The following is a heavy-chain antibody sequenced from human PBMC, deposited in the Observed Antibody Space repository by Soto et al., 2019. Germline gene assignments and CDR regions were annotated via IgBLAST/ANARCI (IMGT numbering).Heavy chain of an antibody. J-gene: IGHJ4*02. Sequence: SETLSLTCTVSGGSISSSSYYWGWIRQPPGKGLEWIGSIYYSGSTYYNPPLKSRVTISVDTSKNQFSLKLSSVTAADTAVYYCARAMYSSSSLFDYWGQGTLVTVSS. CDR3: ARAMYSSSSLFDY. CDR2: IYYSGST. V-gene: IGHV4-39*01. CDR1: GGSISSSSYY. D-gene: IGHD6-6*01.